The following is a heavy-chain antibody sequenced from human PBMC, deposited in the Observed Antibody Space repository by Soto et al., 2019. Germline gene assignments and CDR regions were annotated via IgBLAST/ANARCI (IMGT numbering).Heavy chain of an antibody. CDR3: ARGYYFWSGYYNWDNWFDP. Sequence: SEPLSLPFAVYGGSFSGYYWSWIRQPPGKGLEWIGEINHSGSTNYSPSLKSRVTISVDTSKNQFSLKLSSVTAADTAVYYCARGYYFWSGYYNWDNWFDPWGQGTMVTVSS. J-gene: IGHJ5*02. CDR1: GGSFSGYY. V-gene: IGHV4-34*01. D-gene: IGHD3-3*01. CDR2: INHSGST.